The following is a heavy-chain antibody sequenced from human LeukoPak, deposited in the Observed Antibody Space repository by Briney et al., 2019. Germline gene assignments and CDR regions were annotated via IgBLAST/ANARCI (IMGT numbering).Heavy chain of an antibody. D-gene: IGHD6-13*01. Sequence: PGGSLRLSCAASGFTFDDYAMHWVRQAPGKGLEWVSGISWNSGSIGYADSVKGRFTISRDNAKNSLYLQMNSLRAEDMALYYCAKAQSADIAAAGTGNWFDPWGQGTLITVSS. CDR2: ISWNSGSI. CDR3: AKAQSADIAAAGTGNWFDP. CDR1: GFTFDDYA. V-gene: IGHV3-9*03. J-gene: IGHJ5*02.